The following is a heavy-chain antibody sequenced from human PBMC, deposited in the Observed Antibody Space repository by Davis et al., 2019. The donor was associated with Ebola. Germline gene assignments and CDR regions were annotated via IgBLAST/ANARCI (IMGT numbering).Heavy chain of an antibody. CDR1: GFTFSSYG. D-gene: IGHD2-2*01. J-gene: IGHJ4*02. Sequence: PGGSLRLSCAASGFTFSSYGMHWVRQAPGKGLEWVAVISYDGSNKYYADSVKGRFTISRDNSKNTLYLQMNSLRAEDTAVYYCAKDLGAKSSANGDYWGQGTLVSVSS. CDR2: ISYDGSNK. CDR3: AKDLGAKSSANGDY. V-gene: IGHV3-30*18.